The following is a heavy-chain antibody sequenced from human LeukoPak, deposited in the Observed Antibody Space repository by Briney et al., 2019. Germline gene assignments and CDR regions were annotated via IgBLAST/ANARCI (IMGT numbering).Heavy chain of an antibody. CDR3: AREGTLLEPQSDAFDI. D-gene: IGHD1-14*01. J-gene: IGHJ3*02. Sequence: SVKVSCKASGGTFSSYAISWVRQAPGQGLEWMGGIIPIFGTANYAQKFQGRVTITADKSTSTAYMELSSLRSEDTAVYYCAREGTLLEPQSDAFDIWGQGTMVTVSS. V-gene: IGHV1-69*06. CDR1: GGTFSSYA. CDR2: IIPIFGTA.